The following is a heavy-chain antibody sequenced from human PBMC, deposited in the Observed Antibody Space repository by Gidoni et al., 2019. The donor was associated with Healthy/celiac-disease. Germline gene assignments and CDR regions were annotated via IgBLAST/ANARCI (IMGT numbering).Heavy chain of an antibody. V-gene: IGHV1-69*02. Sequence: QVQLVQSGAAVKKPGSSVKVSCKASGGTFSSYTISWVRQAPGQGLEWMGRIIPILGIANYAQKFQGRVTITADKSTSTAYMELSSLRSEDTAVYYCARGQNPGFYYYYGMDVWGQGTTVTVSS. J-gene: IGHJ6*02. CDR3: ARGQNPGFYYYYGMDV. CDR2: IIPILGIA. D-gene: IGHD3-10*01. CDR1: GGTFSSYT.